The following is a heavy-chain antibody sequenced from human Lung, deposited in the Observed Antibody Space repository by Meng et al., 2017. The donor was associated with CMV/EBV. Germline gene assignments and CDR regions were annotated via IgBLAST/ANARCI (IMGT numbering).Heavy chain of an antibody. CDR3: ARELYDFWSGYYFYYYGMDV. J-gene: IGHJ6*02. Sequence: SETXSLXXTVSGGSVSSGSYYWSWIRQPPGKGLEWIGYIYYSGSTNYNPSLKSRVIISVDTSKNQFSLKLSSVTAADTAVYYCARELYDFWSGYYFYYYGMDVWGQGXTVTVSS. D-gene: IGHD3-3*01. CDR1: GGSVSSGSYY. CDR2: IYYSGST. V-gene: IGHV4-61*01.